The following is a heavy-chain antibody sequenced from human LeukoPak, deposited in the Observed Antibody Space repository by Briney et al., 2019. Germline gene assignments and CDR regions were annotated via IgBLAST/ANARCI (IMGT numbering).Heavy chain of an antibody. J-gene: IGHJ4*02. D-gene: IGHD3-10*01. Sequence: PSETLSLTCAVSGGSFSAYYWSWIRQPPGKGLEWIGEINHSGGTNYNPSLKSRVTISVDTSKNKFSLNLSSVTAADTAVYFCARGLVTVDYWGQGTLVTVSS. CDR2: INHSGGT. V-gene: IGHV4-34*01. CDR3: ARGLVTVDY. CDR1: GGSFSAYY.